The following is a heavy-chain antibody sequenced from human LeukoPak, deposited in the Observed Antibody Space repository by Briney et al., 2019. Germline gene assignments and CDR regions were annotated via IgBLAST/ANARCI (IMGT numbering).Heavy chain of an antibody. CDR3: ARILVDTAMGIDY. V-gene: IGHV3-30-3*01. CDR1: GFTFSSYA. CDR2: ISYDGSNK. J-gene: IGHJ4*02. Sequence: GSLRLSCAASGFTFSSYAMHWVRQAPGKGLEWVAVISYDGSNKYYADSVKGRFTISRDNSKNTLYLQMNSLRAEDTAVYYCARILVDTAMGIDYWGQGTLVTVSS. D-gene: IGHD5-18*01.